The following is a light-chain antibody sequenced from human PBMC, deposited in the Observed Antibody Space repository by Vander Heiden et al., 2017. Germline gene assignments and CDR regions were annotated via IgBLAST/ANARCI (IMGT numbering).Light chain of an antibody. V-gene: IGKV4-1*01. J-gene: IGKJ2*01. Sequence: DIVMTQPPDPLAVSLGTRATINCKPSQSVLFSSNNKNYLAWYQQKPGKPPRRLMYWASTRETGVPDRFSGSGSGTDFTLTISSLQAEDVAVYYCQQYYSTPVTFGQGTKLEIK. CDR1: QSVLFSSNNKNY. CDR3: QQYYSTPVT. CDR2: WAS.